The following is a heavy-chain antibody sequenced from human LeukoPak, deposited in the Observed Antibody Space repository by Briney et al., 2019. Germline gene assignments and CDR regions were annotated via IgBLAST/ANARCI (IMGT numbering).Heavy chain of an antibody. CDR2: MYYTGST. CDR1: GGSISSYY. V-gene: IGHV4-59*01. J-gene: IGHJ4*02. CDR3: ATGRAYSSVDY. Sequence: PSETLSPTCTVSGGSISSYYWSWIRQPPGKGLEWIGCMYYTGSTNYNPSLKSRVTISVDTSKNQFPLKLSSVTAVDTAVYYCATGRAYSSVDYWGQGTLVTVSS. D-gene: IGHD6-19*01.